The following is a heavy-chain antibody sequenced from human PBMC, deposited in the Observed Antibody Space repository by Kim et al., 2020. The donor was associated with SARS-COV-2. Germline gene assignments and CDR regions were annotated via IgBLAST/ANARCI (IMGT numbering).Heavy chain of an antibody. Sequence: GGSLRLSCAASGFTVSSNYMSWVRQAPGKGLEWVSVIYSGGSTYYADSVKGRFTISRDNSKNTLYLQMNSLRAEDTAVYYCARGGYSSSWQVPGDLAFDYSGQGTLVTVSS. V-gene: IGHV3-53*01. CDR1: GFTVSSNY. CDR3: ARGGYSSSWQVPGDLAFDY. J-gene: IGHJ4*02. D-gene: IGHD6-13*01. CDR2: IYSGGST.